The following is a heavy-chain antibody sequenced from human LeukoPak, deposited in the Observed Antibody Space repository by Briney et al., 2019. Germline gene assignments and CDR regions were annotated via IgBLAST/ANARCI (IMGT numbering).Heavy chain of an antibody. CDR3: ARGLRDDYSYYYMDV. CDR1: GYTFTSYG. V-gene: IGHV1-18*01. CDR2: ISAYNGNT. D-gene: IGHD2-15*01. Sequence: GASVKVSCKASGYTFTSYGISWVRQAPGQGLEWMGWISAYNGNTNYAQKLQGRVTMTTDTSTSTAYMELRSLRSEDTAVYYCARGLRDDYSYYYMDVWGKGTTVTVSS. J-gene: IGHJ6*03.